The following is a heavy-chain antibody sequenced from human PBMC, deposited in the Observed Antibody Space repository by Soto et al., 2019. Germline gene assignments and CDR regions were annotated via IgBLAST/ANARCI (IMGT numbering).Heavy chain of an antibody. D-gene: IGHD5-12*01. CDR1: GFTFSNYA. J-gene: IGHJ4*02. V-gene: IGHV3-64*01. CDR3: ARRDGYNSDY. Sequence: EVQLVESGGGLVQPGGSLRLSCAASGFTFSNYAMHWVRQAPGKGLEYVSAISSHGDSTYYANSVKGRFTISRDNSKNTLYLQMGSLRTEDMAVYYCARRDGYNSDYWGQGTLVTLSS. CDR2: ISSHGDST.